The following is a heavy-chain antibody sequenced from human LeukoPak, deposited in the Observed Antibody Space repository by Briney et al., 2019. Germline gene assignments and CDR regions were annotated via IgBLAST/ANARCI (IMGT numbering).Heavy chain of an antibody. D-gene: IGHD2-2*01. J-gene: IGHJ4*02. V-gene: IGHV4-34*01. Sequence: SETLSLTCAVYGGSFSGYYWSWIRQPPGKGLEWIGSIYYSGSTYYNPSLKSRVTISVDRSKNQFSLKLSSVTAADTAVYYCARDPFRYCSSTSCPTDYWGQGTLVTVSS. CDR2: IYYSGST. CDR3: ARDPFRYCSSTSCPTDY. CDR1: GGSFSGYY.